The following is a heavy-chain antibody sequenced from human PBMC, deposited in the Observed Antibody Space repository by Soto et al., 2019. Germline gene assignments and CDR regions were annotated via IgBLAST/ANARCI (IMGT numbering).Heavy chain of an antibody. D-gene: IGHD2-2*01. CDR1: RVAFNKFI. CDR2: IIPVFGTA. CDR3: AKVRYSSPMGYYYGMDV. V-gene: IGHV1-69*13. J-gene: IGHJ6*02. Sequence: ASVKVSCKASRVAFNKFIVTWVRQAPGLGLEWVGGIIPVFGTANYAQKFQGRVTVTADESTSTSYMEVNNLRSEDTAVYYCAKVRYSSPMGYYYGMDVWGQGTTVTVSS.